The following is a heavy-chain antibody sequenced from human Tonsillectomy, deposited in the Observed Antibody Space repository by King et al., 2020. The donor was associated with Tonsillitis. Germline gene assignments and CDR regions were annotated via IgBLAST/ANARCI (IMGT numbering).Heavy chain of an antibody. J-gene: IGHJ5*02. D-gene: IGHD2-15*01. V-gene: IGHV3-30*18. CDR2: ISYDGSNK. CDR1: GFTFSSYG. Sequence: VQLVESGGGVVQPGRSLRLSCAASGFTFSSYGMHWVRQAPGKGLEWVAVISYDGSNKYYADSVKGRFTISRDNSKNTLYLQMNSLRAEDTAVYYCAKSRIVVVVAATIWFDPWGQGTLVTVSS. CDR3: AKSRIVVVVAATIWFDP.